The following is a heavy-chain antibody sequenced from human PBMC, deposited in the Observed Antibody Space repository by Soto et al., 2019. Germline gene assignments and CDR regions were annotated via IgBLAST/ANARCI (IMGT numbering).Heavy chain of an antibody. CDR1: GGSISSYY. Sequence: SETLSLTCTVSGGSISSYYWSWIRQPPGKGLEWIGYIYYSGSTNYNPSLKSRVTISVDTSKNQFSLKLSSVTAADTAVYYCARVYCSGGSCYLDYWGQGTLVTVSS. J-gene: IGHJ4*02. CDR3: ARVYCSGGSCYLDY. CDR2: IYYSGST. D-gene: IGHD2-15*01. V-gene: IGHV4-59*01.